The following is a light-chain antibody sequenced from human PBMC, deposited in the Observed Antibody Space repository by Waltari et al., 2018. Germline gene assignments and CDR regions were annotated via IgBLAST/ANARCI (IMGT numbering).Light chain of an antibody. CDR1: TVIVEGSNL. CDR2: AGK. J-gene: IGLJ2*01. Sequence: SVLTQPGSVSGSPGQSIQIPRTGPTVIVEGSNLVSWYQHRPGEPPRLILYAGKRRPAGVSDSFSGSGSGNSASLTISGLQAEDEADYHFCSHASGASPFIRFGGGTKLAVL. V-gene: IGLV2-23*01. CDR3: CSHASGASPFIR.